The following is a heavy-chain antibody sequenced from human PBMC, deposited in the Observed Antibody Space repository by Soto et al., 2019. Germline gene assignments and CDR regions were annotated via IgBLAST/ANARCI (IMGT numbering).Heavy chain of an antibody. Sequence: GGSLRLSCAASGFTFSSFAMHWVRQAPGKGLEWVAVISYDGSNKYYADSVKGRFTISRDNSKNTLYLQMSSLRAADTAVYYCASLPDYLGYSYGFQLADYWGQGTLVTVSS. J-gene: IGHJ4*02. CDR1: GFTFSSFA. V-gene: IGHV3-30-3*01. D-gene: IGHD5-18*01. CDR3: ASLPDYLGYSYGFQLADY. CDR2: ISYDGSNK.